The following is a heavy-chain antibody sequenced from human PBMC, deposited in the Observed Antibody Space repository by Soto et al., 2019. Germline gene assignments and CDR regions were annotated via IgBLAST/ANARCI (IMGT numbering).Heavy chain of an antibody. V-gene: IGHV4-59*01. J-gene: IGHJ6*02. Sequence: SETLSLTCTVSGGSIITYYWSWIRQPPGKGLEWIGYIYYTGSTKYNPSLESRVTISVDTSKNQFSLRLSSVTAADTAVYYCAREPPAASYFYDMDVWGLGTTVTVSS. CDR3: AREPPAASYFYDMDV. CDR2: IYYTGST. CDR1: GGSIITYY. D-gene: IGHD2-2*01.